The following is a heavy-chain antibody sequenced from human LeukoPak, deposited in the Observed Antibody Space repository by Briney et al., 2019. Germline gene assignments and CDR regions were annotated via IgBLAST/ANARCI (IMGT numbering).Heavy chain of an antibody. Sequence: SETLSLTCTVSGGSITTYYWSWIRQPPGKGLEWIGYIYYSRSTMYNPSLKSRVTISVDTSKNQFSLKLTSVTAADTAVYYCARHATFSDGWLRFDYWGQGTLVTVSS. CDR3: ARHATFSDGWLRFDY. CDR1: GGSITTYY. J-gene: IGHJ4*02. CDR2: IYYSRST. V-gene: IGHV4-59*08. D-gene: IGHD5-24*01.